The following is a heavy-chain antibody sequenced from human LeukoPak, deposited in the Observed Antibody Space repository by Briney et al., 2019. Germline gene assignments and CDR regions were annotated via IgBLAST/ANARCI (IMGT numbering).Heavy chain of an antibody. D-gene: IGHD2-15*01. CDR2: INHRGST. V-gene: IGHV4-34*01. CDR3: AGGPYCSGGTCSFYFYGLAV. CDR1: GGSFSGYY. J-gene: IGHJ6*02. Sequence: SETLSLTCAVYGGSFSGYYWSWIRQPPGKGLEWIGEINHRGSTNYNPSLKSRVTISEDTSKKQFSLKLTSVTAADTAIYYCAGGPYCSGGTCSFYFYGLAVWGPGTAVTVSS.